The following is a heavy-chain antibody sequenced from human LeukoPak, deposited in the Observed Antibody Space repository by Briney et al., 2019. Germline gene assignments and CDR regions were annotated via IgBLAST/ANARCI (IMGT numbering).Heavy chain of an antibody. Sequence: PGGSLRLSCAASGFTFSSYGMHWVRQAPGKGLEWVAFIRYDGSNKYYADSVKGRFTISRDNSKNTLYLQMNSLRAEDTAVYYCAKEAAYGDYLFDYWGQGTPVTVSS. J-gene: IGHJ4*02. V-gene: IGHV3-30*02. CDR1: GFTFSSYG. CDR2: IRYDGSNK. CDR3: AKEAAYGDYLFDY. D-gene: IGHD4-17*01.